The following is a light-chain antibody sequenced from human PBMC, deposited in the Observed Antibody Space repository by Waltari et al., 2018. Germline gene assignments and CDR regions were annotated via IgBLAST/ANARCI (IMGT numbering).Light chain of an antibody. CDR3: SSYTGRGTVI. Sequence: WYQQYPGKAPKLRIYDVTERPSGVSTRFSVSKSGNTASLTISGLQADDEADYFCSSYTGRGTVIFGRGTMVTVL. J-gene: IGLJ2*01. V-gene: IGLV2-14*04. CDR2: DVT.